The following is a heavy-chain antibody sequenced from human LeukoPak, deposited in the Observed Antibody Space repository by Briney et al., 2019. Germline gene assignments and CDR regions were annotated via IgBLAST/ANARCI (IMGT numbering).Heavy chain of an antibody. CDR2: IWHDGTYI. CDR3: ARDKSGSYDY. J-gene: IGHJ4*02. D-gene: IGHD1-26*01. Sequence: PGGSLRLSCPASGFTFSDYTMQWLRQAPGKGLEWVAVIWHDGTYISYGDSVRGRFTISRDNSKNTLYLQMNSLRAEDTAVYYCARDKSGSYDYCGQGTLVTVSS. V-gene: IGHV3-33*01. CDR1: GFTFSDYT.